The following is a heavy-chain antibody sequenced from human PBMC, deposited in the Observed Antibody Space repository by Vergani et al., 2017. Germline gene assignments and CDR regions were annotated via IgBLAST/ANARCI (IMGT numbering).Heavy chain of an antibody. CDR2: IIPIFGTA. CDR3: ARDYQALGQQLGLPGKIWFDP. CDR1: GGTFSSYA. J-gene: IGHJ5*02. V-gene: IGHV1-69*01. Sequence: QVQLVQSGAEVKKPGSSVKVSCKASGGTFSSYAISWVRQAPGQGLEWMGGIIPIFGTANYAQKFQGRVTITADESTSTAYMELSSLRSEDTAVYYCARDYQALGQQLGLPGKIWFDPWGQRTLVTVSS. D-gene: IGHD6-13*01.